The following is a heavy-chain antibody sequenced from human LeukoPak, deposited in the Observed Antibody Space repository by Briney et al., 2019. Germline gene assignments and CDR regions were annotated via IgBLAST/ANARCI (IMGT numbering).Heavy chain of an antibody. CDR2: ISGSGGST. D-gene: IGHD3-10*01. Sequence: GGSLRLSCAASGFTVSSNYMSWVRQAPGKGLEWVSAISGSGGSTYYADSVKGRFTISRDNSKNTLYLQMNSLRAEDTAVYYCAKGTRGSGFDYWGQGTLVTVSS. J-gene: IGHJ4*02. CDR3: AKGTRGSGFDY. V-gene: IGHV3-23*01. CDR1: GFTVSSNY.